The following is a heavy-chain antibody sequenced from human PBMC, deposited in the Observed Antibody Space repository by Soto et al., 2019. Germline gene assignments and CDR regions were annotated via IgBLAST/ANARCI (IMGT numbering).Heavy chain of an antibody. J-gene: IGHJ4*02. V-gene: IGHV3-30*18. D-gene: IGHD3-3*01. CDR3: AKDRVGGNFSTSLAF. CDR2: ITYDGSFQ. CDR1: GFNFDNYG. Sequence: QVQLVESGGGVVQPGGSLRLSCQASGFNFDNYGMHWVRQAPGKGLEWVAVITYDGSFQYYSDSVKGRFTISRDNSKNTLSLHLNNLKPEDTAVYHCAKDRVGGNFSTSLAFWGQGTLVTVS.